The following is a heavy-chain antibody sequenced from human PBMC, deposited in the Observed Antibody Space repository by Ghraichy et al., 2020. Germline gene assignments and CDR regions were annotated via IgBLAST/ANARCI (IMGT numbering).Heavy chain of an antibody. D-gene: IGHD3-10*01. CDR3: ANADFTYFYYGVDV. Sequence: GGSLRLSCAASGFTFSSYAMSWVRQAPGKGLEWVSAISGSGVSTYYADSVKGRFTISRDNSKNTVNLQMNSLRAEDTAVYYCANADFTYFYYGVDVWGQGTTVTVSS. CDR2: ISGSGVST. J-gene: IGHJ6*02. CDR1: GFTFSSYA. V-gene: IGHV3-23*01.